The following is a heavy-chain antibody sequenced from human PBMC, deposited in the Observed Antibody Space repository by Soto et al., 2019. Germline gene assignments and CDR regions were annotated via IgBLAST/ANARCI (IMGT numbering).Heavy chain of an antibody. CDR2: IYHSGST. CDR3: AREGYCSGGSCYSGSWLDP. CDR1: GGSISSGGYS. V-gene: IGHV4-30-2*01. Sequence: SETLSLTCAVSGGSISSGGYSWSWIRQPPGKGLEWIGYIYHSGSTYYNPSLKSRVTISVDRSKNQFSLKLSSVTAADTAVYYCAREGYCSGGSCYSGSWLDPWGQGTLVTVSS. D-gene: IGHD2-15*01. J-gene: IGHJ5*02.